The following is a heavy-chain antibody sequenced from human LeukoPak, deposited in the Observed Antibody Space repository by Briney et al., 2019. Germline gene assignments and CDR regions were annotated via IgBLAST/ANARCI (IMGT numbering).Heavy chain of an antibody. Sequence: SETLSLTCTVSGGSISSSSYYWGWIRQPPGKGLEWIGSIYYSGSTYYNPSLKSRVTISVDTSKNQFSLKLSSVTAADTAVYYCARHVANTRYCSGGSCYGALFYGWFDPWGQGTLVTVSS. J-gene: IGHJ5*02. D-gene: IGHD2-15*01. CDR2: IYYSGST. CDR1: GGSISSSSYY. CDR3: ARHVANTRYCSGGSCYGALFYGWFDP. V-gene: IGHV4-39*01.